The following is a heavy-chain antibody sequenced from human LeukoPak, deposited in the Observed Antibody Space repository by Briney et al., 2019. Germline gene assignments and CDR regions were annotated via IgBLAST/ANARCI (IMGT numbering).Heavy chain of an antibody. CDR1: GFTFSGSA. J-gene: IGHJ4*02. CDR2: IRSKANSYAT. CDR3: TTRRGSIKESGFDY. V-gene: IGHV3-73*01. D-gene: IGHD6-6*01. Sequence: GGSLRLSCAASGFTFSGSAMHWVRQASGKGLEWVGRIRSKANSYATAYAASVKGRFTISRDDSKNTAYLQMNSLKTEDTAVYYCTTRRGSIKESGFDYWGQGTLVTVSS.